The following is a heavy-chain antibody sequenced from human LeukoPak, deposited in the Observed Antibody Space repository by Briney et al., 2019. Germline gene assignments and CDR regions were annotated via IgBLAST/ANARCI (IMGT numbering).Heavy chain of an antibody. CDR3: ARARVQNWNYFREDYYYMDV. V-gene: IGHV3-30*02. CDR2: IRYDGSNK. D-gene: IGHD1-7*01. J-gene: IGHJ6*03. CDR1: GFTFSSYG. Sequence: GGSLRLSCAASGFTFSSYGMHWVRQGPGKGLEWVAFIRYDGSNKNYADSVKGRFTISRDNAKNSLYLQMNSLRAEDTALYYCARARVQNWNYFREDYYYMDVWGKGTTVTVSS.